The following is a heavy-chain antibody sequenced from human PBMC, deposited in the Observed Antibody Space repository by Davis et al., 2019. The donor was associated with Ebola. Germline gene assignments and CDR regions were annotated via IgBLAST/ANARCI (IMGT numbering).Heavy chain of an antibody. Sequence: GGSLRLSCAASGFTFSRYAISWVRQAPGKGLEWVSAISGSGGSTYYAHSVKGRFTISRDNSKNTLYLQMNSLRAEDTAVYYCAKSNYYYDMDVWGKGTTVTVSS. CDR1: GFTFSRYA. V-gene: IGHV3-23*01. J-gene: IGHJ6*03. CDR3: AKSNYYYDMDV. CDR2: ISGSGGST.